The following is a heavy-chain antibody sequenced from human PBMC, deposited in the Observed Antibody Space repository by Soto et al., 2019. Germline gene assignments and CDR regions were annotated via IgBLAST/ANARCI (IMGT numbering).Heavy chain of an antibody. CDR2: INAGNGNT. V-gene: IGHV1-3*01. Sequence: GASVKVSCKASGYTFTSYAMHWVRQAPGQRLEWMGWINAGNGNTKYSQKFQGRVTITRDTSASTAYMELSSLRSEDTAVYYCARSARGSTSRAPYYYYYMDGWGKGTTVTFSS. J-gene: IGHJ6*03. CDR3: ARSARGSTSRAPYYYYYMDG. D-gene: IGHD2-2*01. CDR1: GYTFTSYA.